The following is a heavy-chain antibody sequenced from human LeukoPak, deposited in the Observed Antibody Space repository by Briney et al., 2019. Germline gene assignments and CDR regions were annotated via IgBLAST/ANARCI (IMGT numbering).Heavy chain of an antibody. CDR2: ISAYNGNT. V-gene: IGHV1-18*01. Sequence: ASVKVSSKASGYTFTSYGISWVRQAPGQGLEWMGWISAYNGNTNYAQKLQGRVTMTTDTSTSTAYMELRSLGSDDTAVYYCARDRDSIAARPDRSVDRRKNNWFDPWGQGTLVTVSS. J-gene: IGHJ5*02. CDR1: GYTFTSYG. CDR3: ARDRDSIAARPDRSVDRRKNNWFDP. D-gene: IGHD6-6*01.